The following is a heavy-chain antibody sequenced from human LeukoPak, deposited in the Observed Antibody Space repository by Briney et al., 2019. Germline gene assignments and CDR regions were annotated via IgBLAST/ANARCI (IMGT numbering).Heavy chain of an antibody. CDR3: ARRVSGSYPDY. Sequence: GESLKISCKASGYNFTIYWIGWVRPMPGKGLEWMGIIYPGDSDTRYSPSFQGQVTISADKSISTAYLQWSSLKASDTAMYYCARRVSGSYPDYWGQGTLVTVSS. V-gene: IGHV5-51*01. D-gene: IGHD1-26*01. CDR1: GYNFTIYW. CDR2: IYPGDSDT. J-gene: IGHJ4*02.